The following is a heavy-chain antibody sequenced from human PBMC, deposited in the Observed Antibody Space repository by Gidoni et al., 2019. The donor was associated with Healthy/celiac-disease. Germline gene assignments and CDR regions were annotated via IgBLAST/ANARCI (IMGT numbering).Heavy chain of an antibody. CDR3: ARGTTVVTPVGLYFDL. Sequence: QVQLPQWGAGRLKPSETLSLTCADTGGSFSGYYWSWLRQPPGTGLEWIGEINHSGSTNYNPSLMSRVTISVDTSKNQFSLKLSSVTAADTAVYYCARGTTVVTPVGLYFDLWGRGTLVTVSS. CDR1: GGSFSGYY. V-gene: IGHV4-34*01. J-gene: IGHJ2*01. CDR2: INHSGST. D-gene: IGHD4-17*01.